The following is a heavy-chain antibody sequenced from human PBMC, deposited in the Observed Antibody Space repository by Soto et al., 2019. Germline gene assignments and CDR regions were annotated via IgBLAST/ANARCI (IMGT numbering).Heavy chain of an antibody. CDR2: INWNGGST. J-gene: IGHJ4*02. D-gene: IGHD3-22*01. Sequence: EVQLVESGGGVVRPGGSLRLSCAASGFTFDDHGMSWVRQVPGKGLEWVSGINWNGGSTGYADSVKGRFTISRDNAKKSLYLQMNSLRAEDTALYHCAIAAGGYYLGDFDYWGQGTLVTVSS. CDR1: GFTFDDHG. V-gene: IGHV3-20*01. CDR3: AIAAGGYYLGDFDY.